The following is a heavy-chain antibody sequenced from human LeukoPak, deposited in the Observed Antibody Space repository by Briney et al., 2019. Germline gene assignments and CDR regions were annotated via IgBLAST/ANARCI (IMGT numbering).Heavy chain of an antibody. J-gene: IGHJ6*02. CDR3: ARDKAVASWYYGMDV. Sequence: PGGSLRLSCAASGFTFSSYEMNWVRQAPGKGLEWVSYISSSGSTIYYADSVKGRFTIFRDNAKNSLYLQMNSLRAEDTAVYYCARDKAVASWYYGMDVWGQGTTVTVSS. V-gene: IGHV3-48*03. CDR2: ISSSGSTI. CDR1: GFTFSSYE. D-gene: IGHD6-19*01.